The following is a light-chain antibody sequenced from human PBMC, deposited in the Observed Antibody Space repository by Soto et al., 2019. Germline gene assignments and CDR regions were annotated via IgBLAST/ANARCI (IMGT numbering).Light chain of an antibody. J-gene: IGKJ2*01. Sequence: DIQMTQSPSSLSASIGDRVTITCRASEDIGSFLAWFQQKPGKAPNLLIYATSSLQNGVPSRFSGSGSGPDFPPPIRARQPEDFATNFFQQLKGFPLPFGQGTKWKIK. V-gene: IGKV1-12*01. CDR2: ATS. CDR3: QQLKGFPLP. CDR1: EDIGSF.